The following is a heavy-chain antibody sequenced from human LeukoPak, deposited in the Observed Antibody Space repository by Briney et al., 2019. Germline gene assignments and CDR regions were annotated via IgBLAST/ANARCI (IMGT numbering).Heavy chain of an antibody. Sequence: SETLSLTRTVSGGSISSSSYYWGWIRQPPGKGLEWIGSIYYSGSTYYNPSLKSRVTISVDTSKNQFSLKLSSVTAADTAVYYCARLNWARFDYWGQGTLVTVSS. D-gene: IGHD7-27*01. V-gene: IGHV4-39*01. CDR3: ARLNWARFDY. J-gene: IGHJ4*02. CDR1: GGSISSSSYY. CDR2: IYYSGST.